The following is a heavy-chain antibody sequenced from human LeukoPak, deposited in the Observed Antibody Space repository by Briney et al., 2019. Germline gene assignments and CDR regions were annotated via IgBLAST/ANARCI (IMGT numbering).Heavy chain of an antibody. CDR3: ARDPFLYYYGSGSYFDY. V-gene: IGHV3-21*01. CDR1: GFTFSSYS. J-gene: IGHJ4*02. D-gene: IGHD3-10*01. CDR2: ISISSSYI. Sequence: SGGSLRLSCAASGFTFSSYSTNWVRQPPGKGLEWVSTISISSSYIYYADSVKGRFTISRDNAKNSLYLQMNSLRAEDTAVYYCARDPFLYYYGSGSYFDYWGQGTLVTVSS.